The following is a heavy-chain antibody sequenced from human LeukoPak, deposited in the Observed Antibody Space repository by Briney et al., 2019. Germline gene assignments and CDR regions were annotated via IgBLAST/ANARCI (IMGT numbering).Heavy chain of an antibody. Sequence: GGSLRLSCAASGFTFSSYWMSWVRQAPGKGLAWVANIKQDGSEKYYVDSVKGRFTISRDNAKNSLYLQMNSLRAEDTAVYYCARDVIVGATDYWGQGTLVTVSS. CDR1: GFTFSSYW. D-gene: IGHD1-26*01. V-gene: IGHV3-7*01. J-gene: IGHJ4*02. CDR3: ARDVIVGATDY. CDR2: IKQDGSEK.